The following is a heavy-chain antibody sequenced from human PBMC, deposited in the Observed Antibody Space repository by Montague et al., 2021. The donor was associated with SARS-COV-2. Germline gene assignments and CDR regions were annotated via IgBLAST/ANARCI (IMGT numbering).Heavy chain of an antibody. V-gene: IGHV4-59*01. CDR2: IYYSGST. CDR3: ARVCPELRHCDHYFDY. Sequence: SETLSLTCTVSGGSISSYYWSWIRQPPGKGLEWIGNIYYSGSTNYNSSLKSRVTISVDTSKNQFSLKLSSVTAADTAVYYCARVCPELRHCDHYFDYWGQGTLVTVSS. CDR1: GGSISSYY. J-gene: IGHJ4*02. D-gene: IGHD1-14*01.